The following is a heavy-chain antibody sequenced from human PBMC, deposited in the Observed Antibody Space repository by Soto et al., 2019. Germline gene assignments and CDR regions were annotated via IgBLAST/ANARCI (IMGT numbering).Heavy chain of an antibody. V-gene: IGHV1-69*13. J-gene: IGHJ5*02. Sequence: SVKVSCKASGGSFSSFAFSWVRQAPGQGLEWMGGIIPMFGSANYAQEFLGRVTFTADDSTSTAYMELRSLRSDDTAVYYCARLLVCPEFDPWGQGTLVTVSS. D-gene: IGHD3-16*01. CDR3: ARLLVCPEFDP. CDR2: IIPMFGSA. CDR1: GGSFSSFA.